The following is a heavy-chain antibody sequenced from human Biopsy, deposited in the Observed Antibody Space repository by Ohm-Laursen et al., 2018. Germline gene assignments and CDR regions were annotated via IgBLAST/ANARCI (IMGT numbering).Heavy chain of an antibody. CDR1: GYTFTSYG. CDR2: IDPDNGRT. J-gene: IGHJ4*02. D-gene: IGHD2-15*01. V-gene: IGHV1-18*01. CDR3: ARDPYCSGGNCYSPLDH. Sequence: SVKVSCKASGYTFTSYGISWVRQAPGQGLEWMGWIDPDNGRTSFGQNFQGRVTMTSDTSTGTAYLELTRLRSDDTAVYYCARDPYCSGGNCYSPLDHWGQGTLVTVSA.